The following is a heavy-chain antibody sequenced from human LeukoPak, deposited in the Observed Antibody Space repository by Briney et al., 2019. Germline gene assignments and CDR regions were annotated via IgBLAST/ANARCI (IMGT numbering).Heavy chain of an antibody. CDR2: IKEDGSEK. CDR1: GFTFSNYW. V-gene: IGHV3-7*01. CDR3: GRGTRSPDH. J-gene: IGHJ4*02. Sequence: PGGSLRLSCTVSGFTFSNYWMTWVRQAPGKGLEWVATIKEDGSEKYYVDSLRGRFTISRDNTKNSLYLQPSSLRAEDTAVYHCGRGTRSPDHWGQGTLVTVSS. D-gene: IGHD1-14*01.